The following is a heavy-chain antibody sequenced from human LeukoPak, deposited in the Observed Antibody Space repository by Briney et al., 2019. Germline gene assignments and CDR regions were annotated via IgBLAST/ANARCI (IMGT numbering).Heavy chain of an antibody. CDR3: ARDREWELLLPNAFDI. D-gene: IGHD1-26*01. CDR2: ISSSSSTI. Sequence: GGSLRLSCAASGFTFSSYSMNWVRQAPGKGLEWVSYISSSSSTIYYADSVKGRFTISRDNAKNSLYLQMNSLRAEDTAVYYCARDREWELLLPNAFDIWGQGTMVTVSS. V-gene: IGHV3-48*01. J-gene: IGHJ3*02. CDR1: GFTFSSYS.